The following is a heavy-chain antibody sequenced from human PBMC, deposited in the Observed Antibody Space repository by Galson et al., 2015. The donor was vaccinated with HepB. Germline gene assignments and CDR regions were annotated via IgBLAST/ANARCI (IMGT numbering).Heavy chain of an antibody. J-gene: IGHJ4*02. D-gene: IGHD6-19*01. CDR3: AKGRGWYTGFDS. Sequence: SLRLSCAASGFIFKDYALTWVRQAPGKGLQWVAGISGDTYGKYYTDSVKGRFTISRDNSNNRLYLQMTNMRADDTATYYCAKGRGWYTGFDSWGQGALVTVS. CDR2: ISGDTYGK. V-gene: IGHV3-23*01. CDR1: GFIFKDYA.